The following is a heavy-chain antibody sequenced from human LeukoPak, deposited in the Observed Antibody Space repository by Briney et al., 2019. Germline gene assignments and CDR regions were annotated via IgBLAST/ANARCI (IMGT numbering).Heavy chain of an antibody. V-gene: IGHV3-23*01. D-gene: IGHD3-10*01. CDR1: GFIFRNQA. J-gene: IGHJ4*02. CDR3: AKSLGNQGVIDY. Sequence: GGSLRLSCAASGFIFRNQAMNWVRQAPGQGLEWVSGVSASGGSTFNTDSVKGRFSISRDNSKNTLYLEMNSLRPEDTALYYCAKSLGNQGVIDYWGQGTLVTVSS. CDR2: VSASGGST.